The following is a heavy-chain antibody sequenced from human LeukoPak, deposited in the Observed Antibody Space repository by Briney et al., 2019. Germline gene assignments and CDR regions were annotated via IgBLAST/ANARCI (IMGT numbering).Heavy chain of an antibody. V-gene: IGHV4-59*12. CDR2: IYYSGST. Sequence: SETLSLTCTVSGGSISSYYWSWIRQPPGKGLEWIGYIYYSGSTNYNPSLKSRVTISVDTSKNQFSLKLSSVTAADTAVYYCARGFRRGAVAGTRTYYFDYWGQGTLVTVSS. CDR3: ARGFRRGAVAGTRTYYFDY. J-gene: IGHJ4*02. D-gene: IGHD6-19*01. CDR1: GGSISSYY.